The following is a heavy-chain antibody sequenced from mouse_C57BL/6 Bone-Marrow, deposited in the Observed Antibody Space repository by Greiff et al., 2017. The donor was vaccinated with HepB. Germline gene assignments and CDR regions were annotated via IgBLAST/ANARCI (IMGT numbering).Heavy chain of an antibody. D-gene: IGHD2-4*01. CDR1: GFNIKDYY. CDR2: IDPEDGET. Sequence: EVQLQQSGAELVKPGASVKLSCTASGFNIKDYYMHWVKQRTEQGLEWIGRIDPEDGETKYAPKFQGKATITADTSSNTAYLQLSSLTSEDTAVYYGAPSFMITRYYYAMDYWGQGTSVTVSS. J-gene: IGHJ4*01. V-gene: IGHV14-2*01. CDR3: APSFMITRYYYAMDY.